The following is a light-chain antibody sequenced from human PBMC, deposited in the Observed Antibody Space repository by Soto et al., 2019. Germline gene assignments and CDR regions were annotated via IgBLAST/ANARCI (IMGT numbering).Light chain of an antibody. Sequence: EVLLTQSPGTLSLSPGERATLSCRASQSVSSSYLAWYQQKPGQAPRLLIYGASRRATDIPDRFGGSGSGTDFTLTISRVEREDFALYYCLQYESSPQTFGQGTKLEIQ. V-gene: IGKV3-20*01. CDR2: GAS. CDR1: QSVSSSY. J-gene: IGKJ2*01. CDR3: LQYESSPQT.